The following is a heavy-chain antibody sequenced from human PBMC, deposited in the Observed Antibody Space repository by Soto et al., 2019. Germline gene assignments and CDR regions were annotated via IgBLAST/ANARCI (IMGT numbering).Heavy chain of an antibody. Sequence: SEDLFLPWTGSGGFPRRFYRGVCRPPPGKGLEWIGYIYYSGSTNYNPSLKSRVTISVDTSKNQFSLKLSSVTAADTAVYYCARGLVVAANYMIEYFDYWGQGTLVTVSS. CDR1: GGFPRRFY. CDR2: IYYSGST. D-gene: IGHD2-15*01. J-gene: IGHJ4*02. CDR3: ARGLVVAANYMIEYFDY. V-gene: IGHV4-59*01.